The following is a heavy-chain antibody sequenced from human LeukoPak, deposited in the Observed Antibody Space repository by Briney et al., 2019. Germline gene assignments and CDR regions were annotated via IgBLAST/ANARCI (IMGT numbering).Heavy chain of an antibody. CDR2: ISSSGSTI. D-gene: IGHD3-22*01. Sequence: GGSLRLSCAASGFTFSDYYMSWIRQAPGKGLEWVSYISSSGSTIYYADSVKGRFTISRDNAKNSLYLQMNSLRAEDTAVYYCAAGHGYDSSGYYYEVFDYWGQGTLVTVSS. CDR1: GFTFSDYY. V-gene: IGHV3-11*04. CDR3: AAGHGYDSSGYYYEVFDY. J-gene: IGHJ4*02.